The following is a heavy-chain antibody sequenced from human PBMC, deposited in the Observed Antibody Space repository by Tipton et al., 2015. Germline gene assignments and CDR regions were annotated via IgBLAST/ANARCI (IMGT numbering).Heavy chain of an antibody. V-gene: IGHV4-38-2*02. CDR2: FFHSGNT. D-gene: IGHD5-24*01. Sequence: GLVKPSETLSLRCTVSNGSISTYYWSWIRQPPGKGLEWIGSFFHSGNTFHNPSLRSRVIISVDTSKNQFSLTVTSVTAADTAVYYCARDLEHGMDVWGQGTTVTVSS. CDR1: NGSISTYY. CDR3: ARDLEHGMDV. J-gene: IGHJ6*02.